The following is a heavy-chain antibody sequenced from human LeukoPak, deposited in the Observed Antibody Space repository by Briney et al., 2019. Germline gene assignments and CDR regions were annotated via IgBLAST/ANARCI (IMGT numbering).Heavy chain of an antibody. CDR2: IYWNDDK. CDR3: AHRRVGATQFDY. J-gene: IGHJ4*02. Sequence: TLSLTCTVSGGSIGSYYWSWIRQPPGKALEWLALIYWNDDKRYSPSLKSRLTITKDTSKNQVVLTMTNMDPVDTATYNCAHRRVGATQFDYWGQGTLVTVSS. CDR1: GGSIGSYYW. V-gene: IGHV2-5*01. D-gene: IGHD1-26*01.